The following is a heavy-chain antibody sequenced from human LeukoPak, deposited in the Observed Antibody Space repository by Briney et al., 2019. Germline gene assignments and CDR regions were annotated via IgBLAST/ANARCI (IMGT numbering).Heavy chain of an antibody. V-gene: IGHV3-30*02. CDR1: GFTFSNYG. Sequence: GGSLRLSCAASGFTFSNYGMHWVRQAPGKGLEWVASIRYDGFNKYYADSVKGRFTISRDNSKNTLYLQMNSLRAEDTAVYYCAKDTVGATACDYWGQGTLVTVSS. D-gene: IGHD1-26*01. CDR3: AKDTVGATACDY. J-gene: IGHJ4*02. CDR2: IRYDGFNK.